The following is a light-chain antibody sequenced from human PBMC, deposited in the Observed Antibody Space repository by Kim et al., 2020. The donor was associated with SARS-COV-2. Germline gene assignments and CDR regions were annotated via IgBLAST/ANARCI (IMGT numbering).Light chain of an antibody. Sequence: QRVTISCTGSSCNIGAGSAVHWYQQLPGTAPKLLIYDNNIRPSGVPDRFSGSRSGTSASLAIPGLQADDEAEYYCQSYDSSLRGWVFGGGTKLTVL. CDR2: DNN. J-gene: IGLJ3*02. V-gene: IGLV1-40*01. CDR3: QSYDSSLRGWV. CDR1: SCNIGAGSA.